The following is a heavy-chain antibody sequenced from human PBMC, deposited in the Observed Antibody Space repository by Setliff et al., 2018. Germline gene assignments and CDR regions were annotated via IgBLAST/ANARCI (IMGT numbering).Heavy chain of an antibody. D-gene: IGHD3-3*01. CDR3: ARDVFDFRTGQAGP. J-gene: IGHJ5*02. Sequence: PGGSLRLSCSDSGFTFSSLWMAWVRQAPGKGLEWVANINQGGSDQFYVESVKGRFTISRDNAKNSLYLQMNSLRVEDTAVYYCARDVFDFRTGQAGPWGQGTLVTVSS. V-gene: IGHV3-7*01. CDR2: INQGGSDQ. CDR1: GFTFSSLW.